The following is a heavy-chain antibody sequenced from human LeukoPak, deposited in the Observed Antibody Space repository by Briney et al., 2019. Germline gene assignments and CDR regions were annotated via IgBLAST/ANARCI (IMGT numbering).Heavy chain of an antibody. CDR2: ISYDRSNK. CDR1: GFTFSSYG. Sequence: GGSLRLSCAASGFTFSSYGMHWVRQAPGKGLEWVAVISYDRSNKYYADSVKGRFTISRDNSKNTLYLQMNSLRAEDTAVYYCAKLHPHYYDSSGYSRPFDYWGQGTLVTVSS. V-gene: IGHV3-30*18. CDR3: AKLHPHYYDSSGYSRPFDY. D-gene: IGHD3-22*01. J-gene: IGHJ4*02.